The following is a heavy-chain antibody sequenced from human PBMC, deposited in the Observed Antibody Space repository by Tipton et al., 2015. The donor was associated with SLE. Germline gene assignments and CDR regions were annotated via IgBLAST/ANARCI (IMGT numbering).Heavy chain of an antibody. Sequence: QLVQSGAEVKRSGASVKVSCKASGYTFTSHGISWVRQAPGQGLEWMGWISAYNGNTNYAQKFQGRVTMTTDTSTSTAYMELRRLRSDDTAVYYCARARVLMVGGGMDVWGQGTTVTVSS. V-gene: IGHV1-18*01. D-gene: IGHD2-8*01. J-gene: IGHJ6*02. CDR3: ARARVLMVGGGMDV. CDR1: GYTFTSHG. CDR2: ISAYNGNT.